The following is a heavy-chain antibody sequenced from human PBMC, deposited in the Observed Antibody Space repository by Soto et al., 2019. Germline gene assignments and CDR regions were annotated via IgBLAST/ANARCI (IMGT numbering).Heavy chain of an antibody. CDR3: DHRHDLRGFYS. CDR2: IYWNDDK. D-gene: IGHD3-16*01. J-gene: IGHJ3*02. CDR1: GFSLSTRALG. Sequence: SGPTLVNPTQTLTLTCTFSGFSLSTRALGVGWIRQPPGKALEWLALIYWNDDKRYSPSLKNRLTITKDTSKNHVVLTMTNMDPVDTATYYCDHRHDLRGFYSWGQGKMVTV. V-gene: IGHV2-5*01.